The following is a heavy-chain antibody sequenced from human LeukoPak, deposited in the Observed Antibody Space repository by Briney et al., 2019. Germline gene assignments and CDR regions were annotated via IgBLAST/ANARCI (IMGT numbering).Heavy chain of an antibody. V-gene: IGHV1-18*01. CDR3: GREYCSSSRCYNPDF. J-gene: IGHJ4*02. Sequence: ASVKVSCKASGYTFNSFGISWVRQAPGQGLEWMGWTSAYNDKTIYVQNLQGRVTMTTDTSTSTVYMELRNLRSDDTGVYYCGREYCSSSRCYNPDFWGQGTLVTVSS. D-gene: IGHD2-2*02. CDR1: GYTFNSFG. CDR2: TSAYNDKT.